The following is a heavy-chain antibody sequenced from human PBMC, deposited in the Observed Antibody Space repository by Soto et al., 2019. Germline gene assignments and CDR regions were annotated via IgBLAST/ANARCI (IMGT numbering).Heavy chain of an antibody. CDR2: ISYDGSNK. CDR3: AKDHGSGSYYNENDRRDYYYGMDV. CDR1: GFTFSSYG. Sequence: GGSLRLSCAASGFTFSSYGMHWVRQAPGKGLEWVAVISYDGSNKYYADSVKGRFTISRDNSKNTLYLQMNSLRAEDTAVYYCAKDHGSGSYYNENDRRDYYYGMDVWGQGTTVTVSS. V-gene: IGHV3-30*18. J-gene: IGHJ6*02. D-gene: IGHD3-10*01.